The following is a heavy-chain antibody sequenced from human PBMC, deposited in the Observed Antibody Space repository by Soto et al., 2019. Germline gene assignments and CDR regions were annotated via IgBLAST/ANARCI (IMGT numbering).Heavy chain of an antibody. CDR1: GYSFTNNW. J-gene: IGHJ3*02. Sequence: GESLKISCKGSGYSFTNNWISWVRQMPGKGLEWMGRIDPSDSYTSYSPSFQGHVTISVDKSSSTAYLQWSGLKASDTAMYYCASPQVNYGSTDAFDIWGQGTMVTVSS. CDR3: ASPQVNYGSTDAFDI. V-gene: IGHV5-10-1*01. CDR2: IDPSDSYT. D-gene: IGHD3-10*01.